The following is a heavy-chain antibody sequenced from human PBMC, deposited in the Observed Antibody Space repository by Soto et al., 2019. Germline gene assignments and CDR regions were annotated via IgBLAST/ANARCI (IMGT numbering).Heavy chain of an antibody. J-gene: IGHJ4*02. CDR1: GGTFSSYA. V-gene: IGHV1-69*01. Sequence: QVQLVQSGAEVKKPGSSVKVSCKAYGGTFSSYAISWVRQAPGKGLEWMGGIIPIFGTANYAQKFQGRVTITADESTSTAYMELSRLRSEDTAVYYCARGLEDQKAAAGPYFDYWGQGTLVTVSS. D-gene: IGHD6-13*01. CDR2: IIPIFGTA. CDR3: ARGLEDQKAAAGPYFDY.